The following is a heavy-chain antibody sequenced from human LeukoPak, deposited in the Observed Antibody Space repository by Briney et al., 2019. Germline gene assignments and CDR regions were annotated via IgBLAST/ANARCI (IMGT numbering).Heavy chain of an antibody. Sequence: GGSLRLSCAASGFTFSSYWMSWVRQAPGKGLEWVANIKQDGSEKYYVDSVKGRFTISRDNAKNSLYLQMNSLRAEDTAVYYCARVLHKRNYDSSTYYGYWGQGTLVTVSS. CDR1: GFTFSSYW. CDR2: IKQDGSEK. V-gene: IGHV3-7*04. CDR3: ARVLHKRNYDSSTYYGY. D-gene: IGHD3-22*01. J-gene: IGHJ4*02.